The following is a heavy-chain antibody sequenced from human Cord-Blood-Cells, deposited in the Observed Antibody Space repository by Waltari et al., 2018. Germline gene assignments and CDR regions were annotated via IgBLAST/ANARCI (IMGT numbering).Heavy chain of an antibody. Sequence: QVQLVQSGAEVKKPGSSVKVSCKASVSTFSSHAISWVRQAPGQGLEWMGGIIPIFGTANYAQKFQGRVTITADESTSTAYMELSSLRSEDTAVYYCAREGARSSSSFDYWGQGTLVTVSS. J-gene: IGHJ4*02. CDR2: IIPIFGTA. D-gene: IGHD6-6*01. CDR3: AREGARSSSSFDY. CDR1: VSTFSSHA. V-gene: IGHV1-69*01.